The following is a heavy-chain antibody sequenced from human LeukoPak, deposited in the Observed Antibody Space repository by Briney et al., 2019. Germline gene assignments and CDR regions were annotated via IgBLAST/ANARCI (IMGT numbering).Heavy chain of an antibody. J-gene: IGHJ4*02. V-gene: IGHV3-23*01. CDR1: GFTFSSYW. CDR2: ISGSGGST. Sequence: LSGGSLRLSCAASGFTFSSYWMSWVRQAPGKGLEWVSAISGSGGSTYYADSVKGRFTISRDNSKNTLYLQMNSLRAEDTAVYYCAKGSQWLITFFDYWGQGTLVTVSS. CDR3: AKGSQWLITFFDY. D-gene: IGHD6-19*01.